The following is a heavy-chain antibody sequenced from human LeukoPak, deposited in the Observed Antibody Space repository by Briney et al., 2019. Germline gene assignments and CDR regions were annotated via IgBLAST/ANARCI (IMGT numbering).Heavy chain of an antibody. CDR3: MNPNHYGSGR. CDR2: ISQNGDNT. CDR1: GFRFSSYV. D-gene: IGHD3-10*01. J-gene: IGHJ4*02. V-gene: IGHV3-64D*06. Sequence: GGSLRLSCSVSGFRFSSYVLHRVRQDPGKGLESVSGISQNGDNTYYADSVKGRFTISKDNSENTLYLQMNSLRPEDTAVYYCMNPNHYGSGRWGQGTLVTVSS.